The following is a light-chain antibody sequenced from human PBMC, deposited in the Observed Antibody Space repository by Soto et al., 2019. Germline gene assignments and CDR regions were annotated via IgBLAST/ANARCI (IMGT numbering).Light chain of an antibody. J-gene: IGLJ1*01. CDR2: EVN. CDR3: SSYTSSDSLYV. Sequence: QSALTQPVSVSGSPGQSITISCTGTRSDVGAYNYVSWYQRHPGKAPKLLIYEVNSRPSGVSNRFSGSKSGNTASLTISGLQAEDEADYYCSSYTSSDSLYVFGSGTKVTVL. CDR1: RSDVGAYNY. V-gene: IGLV2-14*01.